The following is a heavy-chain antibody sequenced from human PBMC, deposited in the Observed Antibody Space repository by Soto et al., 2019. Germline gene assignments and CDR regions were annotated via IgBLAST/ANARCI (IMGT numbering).Heavy chain of an antibody. Sequence: QVQLVESGGGVVQPGRSLRLSCAASGFTFSSYAMHWVRQAPGKGLEWVAVISYDGSNKYYADSVKGRFTISRDNSKNTLYLQMNSLGAEDTAVYYCARDLLSGSYYLDWFDPWGQGTLVTVSS. CDR2: ISYDGSNK. V-gene: IGHV3-30-3*01. D-gene: IGHD1-26*01. J-gene: IGHJ5*02. CDR3: ARDLLSGSYYLDWFDP. CDR1: GFTFSSYA.